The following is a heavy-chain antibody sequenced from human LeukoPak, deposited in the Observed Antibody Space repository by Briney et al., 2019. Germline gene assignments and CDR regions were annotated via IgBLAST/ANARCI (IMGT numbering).Heavy chain of an antibody. V-gene: IGHV4-59*01. CDR1: GGSISSYY. CDR2: IYYSGST. CDR3: ARVGVGLFNWFDP. J-gene: IGHJ5*02. D-gene: IGHD2-15*01. Sequence: SETLSLTCTVSGGSISSYYWSWIRQPPGKGLEWIGYIYYSGSTNYNPSLKSRVTISVDTSKNQFSLKLSSVTAADTAVYYCARVGVGLFNWFDPWGQGTLVTVSS.